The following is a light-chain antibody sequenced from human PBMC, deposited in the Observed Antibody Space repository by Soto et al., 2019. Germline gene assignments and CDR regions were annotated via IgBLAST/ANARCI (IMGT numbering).Light chain of an antibody. CDR3: QQADTFPLT. V-gene: IGKV1-12*01. Sequence: DIQMTQSPSFVSASVGDTVTITCRASQDISNWLAWYQQKPGKAPTFLIFAASNLHSGVPSRFSGRGSGTDFTLTISSLQPEDFATYYCQQADTFPLTFGGGTKVEIK. J-gene: IGKJ4*01. CDR1: QDISNW. CDR2: AAS.